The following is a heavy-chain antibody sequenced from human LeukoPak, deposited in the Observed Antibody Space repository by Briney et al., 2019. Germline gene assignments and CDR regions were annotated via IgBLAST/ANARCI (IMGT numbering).Heavy chain of an antibody. D-gene: IGHD4-17*01. V-gene: IGHV3-23*01. CDR2: ISGSGGRT. J-gene: IGHJ6*03. CDR1: GFTHSSYA. CDR3: AKDMKDLRLEPPRNYYYMDV. Sequence: PGGSQRLSCAASGFTHSSYAMSWVRQAPGKGLEWVSPISGSGGRTYYADSVKGRFTISRDNPKNTLYLQMNSLRAEDTAVYCCAKDMKDLRLEPPRNYYYMDVWGKGTTVTVSS.